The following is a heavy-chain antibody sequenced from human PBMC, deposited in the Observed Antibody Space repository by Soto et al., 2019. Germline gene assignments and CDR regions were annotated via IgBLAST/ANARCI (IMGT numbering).Heavy chain of an antibody. J-gene: IGHJ4*02. CDR2: ISGSGGST. CDR3: ATITIEVVVHARDY. CDR1: GITFSIDS. V-gene: IGHV3-23*01. D-gene: IGHD2-2*01. Sequence: EVQLLESGGGLGQPGESLRLSCEASGITFSIDSMSWVRQAPGKGLEWVSAISGSGGSTDDADSVKGRFTISRDNSTKTLYLQTHCLRAADTDVYYCATITIEVVVHARDYCGQSTLFSV.